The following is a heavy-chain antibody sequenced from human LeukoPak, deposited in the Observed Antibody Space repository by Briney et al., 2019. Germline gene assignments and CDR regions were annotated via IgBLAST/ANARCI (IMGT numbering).Heavy chain of an antibody. CDR2: ITSSSNYI. CDR3: AKDIASSRWYLDL. Sequence: GGSLRLSCAASGFTFRSYSMNWVRQAPGKGLEWVSSITSSSNYIYYADSVKGRFTISRDNARNSLYLQMNSLTAEDTAVYYCAKDIASSRWYLDLWGRGTLVSVSS. J-gene: IGHJ2*01. D-gene: IGHD5-18*01. V-gene: IGHV3-21*01. CDR1: GFTFRSYS.